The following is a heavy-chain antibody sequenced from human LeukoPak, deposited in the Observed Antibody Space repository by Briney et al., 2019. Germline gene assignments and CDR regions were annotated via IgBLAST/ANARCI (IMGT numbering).Heavy chain of an antibody. V-gene: IGHV1-46*01. D-gene: IGHD3-22*01. CDR1: GYTFISFY. CDR3: ARVAYYHDSSAYYVLGY. Sequence: GPSVKVSCKASGYTFISFYIHWVRQAPGQGLEWMGIINPSGGSTDYAQKFQGRVTMTRDTSTSTVYMELGSLRSEDTAVYYCARVAYYHDSSAYYVLGYWGQGTLVTVSS. CDR2: INPSGGST. J-gene: IGHJ4*02.